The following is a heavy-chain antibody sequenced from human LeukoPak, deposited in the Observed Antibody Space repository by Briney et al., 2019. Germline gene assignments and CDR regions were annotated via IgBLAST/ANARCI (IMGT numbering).Heavy chain of an antibody. D-gene: IGHD7-27*01. J-gene: IGHJ4*02. Sequence: GGSLRLSCAASAFTFRSYAMSWVRQAGGKGLEWVSAISGSGGSTYYADSVKGRFTISRDNSKNTLYLQMNSLRAGDTAVYFCAKVLTGSQDYWGQGTLVTVSS. CDR3: AKVLTGSQDY. V-gene: IGHV3-23*01. CDR1: AFTFRSYA. CDR2: ISGSGGST.